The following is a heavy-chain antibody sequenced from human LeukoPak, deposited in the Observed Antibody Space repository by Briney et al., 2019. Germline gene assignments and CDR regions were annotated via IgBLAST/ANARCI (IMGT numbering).Heavy chain of an antibody. Sequence: EASVKVSCKASGYTFTGYYMHWVRQAPGQGLEWMGWINPNSGGTNYAQKFQGRITMTRDTSISTAYMELSRLRSDDTAVYYCARDRSYDFWSGYPPYWYFDLWGRGTLVTVSS. J-gene: IGHJ2*01. V-gene: IGHV1-2*02. D-gene: IGHD3-3*01. CDR1: GYTFTGYY. CDR2: INPNSGGT. CDR3: ARDRSYDFWSGYPPYWYFDL.